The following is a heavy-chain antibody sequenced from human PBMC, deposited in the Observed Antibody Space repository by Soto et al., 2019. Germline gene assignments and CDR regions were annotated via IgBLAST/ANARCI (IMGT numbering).Heavy chain of an antibody. CDR1: GITFSSYS. J-gene: IGHJ4*02. CDR3: AKVPYYYDSSGYLPFDY. D-gene: IGHD3-22*01. V-gene: IGHV3-23*01. Sequence: SLKVICATSGITFSSYSMSLVLQAPGKGLEWVSAISGSGGSTYYADSVKGRFTISRDNSKNTLYLQMNSLRAEDTAVYYCAKVPYYYDSSGYLPFDYWGQGTLVTVS. CDR2: ISGSGGST.